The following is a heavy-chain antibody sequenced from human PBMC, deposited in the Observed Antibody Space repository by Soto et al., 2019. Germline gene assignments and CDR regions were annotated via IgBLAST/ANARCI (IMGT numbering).Heavy chain of an antibody. Sequence: QVQLVQSGAEVKKPGSSVKVSCKASGGTFSSYTISWVRQAPGQGLEWMGRIIPILGIANYAQKFQGRVTITADKSTSTAYMGLSSLRSEDTAVYYCARPYCSSTSCPNYMDVWGKGTTVTVSS. CDR1: GGTFSSYT. CDR2: IIPILGIA. J-gene: IGHJ6*03. V-gene: IGHV1-69*02. D-gene: IGHD2-2*01. CDR3: ARPYCSSTSCPNYMDV.